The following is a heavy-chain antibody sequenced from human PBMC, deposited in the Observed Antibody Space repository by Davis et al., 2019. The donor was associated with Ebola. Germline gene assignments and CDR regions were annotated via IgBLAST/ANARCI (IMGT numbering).Heavy chain of an antibody. V-gene: IGHV4-59*08. CDR1: GGSISSYY. CDR2: IYYSGST. CDR3: ARSYGAAPFDY. Sequence: SETLSLTCTVSGGSISSYYWSWIRQPPGKGLEWIGYIYYSGSTNYNPSLKSRVTISVGTSKNQFSLKLSSVTAADTAVYYCARSYGAAPFDYWGQGTLVTVSS. J-gene: IGHJ4*02. D-gene: IGHD4/OR15-4a*01.